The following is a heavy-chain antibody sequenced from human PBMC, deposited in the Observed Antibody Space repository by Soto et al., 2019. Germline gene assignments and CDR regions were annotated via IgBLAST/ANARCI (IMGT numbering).Heavy chain of an antibody. D-gene: IGHD1-1*01. V-gene: IGHV3-30*18. Sequence: QVQLVESGGGVVQPGRSLRLSCAASGFTFSSYGMHWVRQAPGKGLEWVAVISYDGSNKYYADSVKGRFTISRDNSKNTLDLQMNSLRAEDTAVYYCAKIKRNRYFDYWGQGTLVTVSS. CDR1: GFTFSSYG. J-gene: IGHJ4*02. CDR3: AKIKRNRYFDY. CDR2: ISYDGSNK.